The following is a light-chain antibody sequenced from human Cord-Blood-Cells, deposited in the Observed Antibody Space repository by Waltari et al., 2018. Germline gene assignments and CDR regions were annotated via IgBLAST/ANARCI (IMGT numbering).Light chain of an antibody. V-gene: IGKV4-1*01. Sequence: DIVMTQSPDSLALSLGERATINCKSSQSVLYSSNNKNYLAWYQQKPGQPPKLLIYWASTRESGVPDRFSGSGSGTDFTLTISSLQAEDVAGYYCQQYYSTPYSFGQGTKLEIK. J-gene: IGKJ2*03. CDR3: QQYYSTPYS. CDR1: QSVLYSSNNKNY. CDR2: WAS.